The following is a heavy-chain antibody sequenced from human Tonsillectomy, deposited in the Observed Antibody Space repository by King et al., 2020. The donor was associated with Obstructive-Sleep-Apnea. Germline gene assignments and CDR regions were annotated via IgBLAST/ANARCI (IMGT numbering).Heavy chain of an antibody. D-gene: IGHD3-22*01. CDR1: CGSISSYY. CDR2: IYNTGST. V-gene: IGHV4-59*01. CDR3: AGDWDFYDTTGGSIFDL. J-gene: IGHJ2*01. Sequence: VQLQESGPGLVKPSETLSLTCTVFCGSISSYYWSWIRQPPGKGLEWIGYIYNTGSTNYNPSLKSRVTISVDTSKNPFALKVSPVSAADTAGYFFAGDWDFYDTTGGSIFDLWGRGTLVTVSS.